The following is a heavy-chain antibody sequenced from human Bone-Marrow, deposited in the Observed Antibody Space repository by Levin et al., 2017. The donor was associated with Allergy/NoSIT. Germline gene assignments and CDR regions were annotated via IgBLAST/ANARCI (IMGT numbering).Heavy chain of an antibody. V-gene: IGHV3-30*18. CDR2: ISPDGFNK. CDR3: AKKGYCTRNNCPPESLYYYYGMDV. D-gene: IGHD2-8*01. J-gene: IGHJ6*02. CDR1: GFTFSNYA. Sequence: GGSLRLSCAASGFTFSNYAIHWVRQAPGKGLEWVAVISPDGFNKYYTDSVKGRFTISRDNSKNTLSLQMNSLRTEDTAVYSCAKKGYCTRNNCPPESLYYYYGMDVWGQGTTVTVSS.